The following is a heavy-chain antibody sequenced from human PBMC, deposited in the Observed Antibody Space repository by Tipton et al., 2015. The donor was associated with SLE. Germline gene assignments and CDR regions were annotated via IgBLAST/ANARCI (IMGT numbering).Heavy chain of an antibody. CDR3: ARGRGYSYGHDY. J-gene: IGHJ4*02. CDR1: GGSISSYY. V-gene: IGHV4-39*01. D-gene: IGHD5-18*01. CDR2: ISYSGST. Sequence: TLSLTCTVSGGSISSYYWGWIRQSPGQGLEWIGSISYSGSTNYSPSLKSRVTISVDTSKNQFSLKLSSVTAADTAVYYCARGRGYSYGHDYWGQGTLVTVSS.